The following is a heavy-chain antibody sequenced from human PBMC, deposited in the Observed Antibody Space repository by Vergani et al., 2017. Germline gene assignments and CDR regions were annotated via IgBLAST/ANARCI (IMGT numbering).Heavy chain of an antibody. CDR2: ISSSSSYI. CDR1: GFTFSSYS. D-gene: IGHD6-19*01. V-gene: IGHV3-48*01. Sequence: EVQLVESGGGLVQPGGSLRLSCAASGFTFSSYSMNWVRQAPGKGLEWVSYISSSSSYIYYADSVKGRFTISRDNSKNTLYLQMNSLRAEDTAVYYCAKGVAVAGVFDYWGQGTLVTVSS. CDR3: AKGVAVAGVFDY. J-gene: IGHJ4*02.